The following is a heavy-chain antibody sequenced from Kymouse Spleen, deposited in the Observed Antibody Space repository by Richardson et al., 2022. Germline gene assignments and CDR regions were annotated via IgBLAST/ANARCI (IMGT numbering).Heavy chain of an antibody. CDR3: ARSHYYGSGSYYNEYGMDV. J-gene: IGHJ6*02. CDR2: IWYDGSNK. CDR1: GFTFSSYG. V-gene: IGHV3-33*01. Sequence: QVQLVESGGGVVQPGRSLRLSCAASGFTFSSYGMHWVRQAPGKGLEWVAVIWYDGSNKYYADSVKGRFTISRDNSKNTLYLQMNSLRAEDTAVYYCARSHYYGSGSYYNEYGMDVWGQGTTVTVSS. D-gene: IGHD3-10*01.